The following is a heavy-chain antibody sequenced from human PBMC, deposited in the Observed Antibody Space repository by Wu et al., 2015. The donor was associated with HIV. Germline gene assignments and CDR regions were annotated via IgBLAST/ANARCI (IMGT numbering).Heavy chain of an antibody. V-gene: IGHV1-46*01. J-gene: IGHJ4*02. D-gene: IGHD1-26*01. CDR2: INPSAGST. CDR1: GYSFTTYY. CDR3: AAGSYAGDY. Sequence: QVQLVQSGAEVRKPGASVKVSCKASGYSFTTYYLNWVRQAPGQGLEWMGIINPSAGSTTYAQKFQGRVTMTRDTSTTTVYMELSSLRSEDTAVYYCAAGSYAGDYWGQGTLGHRLL.